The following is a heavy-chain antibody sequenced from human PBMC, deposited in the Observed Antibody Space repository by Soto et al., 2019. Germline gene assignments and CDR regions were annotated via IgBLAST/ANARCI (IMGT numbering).Heavy chain of an antibody. J-gene: IGHJ4*02. CDR3: ATDLTIDEPTVTTLGY. CDR2: IYSGGST. D-gene: IGHD4-17*01. Sequence: GGSLRLSCAASGFTVSSNYMSWVRQAPGKGLEWVSVIYSGGSTYYADSVKGRFTISRDNSKNTLYLQMNSLRAEDTAVYYCATDLTIDEPTVTTLGYWGQGTLVTVSS. V-gene: IGHV3-66*01. CDR1: GFTVSSNY.